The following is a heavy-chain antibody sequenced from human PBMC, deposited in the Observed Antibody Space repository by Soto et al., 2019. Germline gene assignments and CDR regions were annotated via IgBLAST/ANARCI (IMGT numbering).Heavy chain of an antibody. CDR2: ISSSSNYT. Sequence: QLQLVESGGGLVKPGGSLRLSCSASGFTFSDYYMSWIRQSPGKGLEWVSYISSSSNYTNLADSVKGRFTISRDKAKNSLYLQMSSRRAEDAAVYYCARTSSRRAFDIWGQGTVVTVSS. J-gene: IGHJ3*02. CDR1: GFTFSDYY. V-gene: IGHV3-11*06. CDR3: ARTSSRRAFDI. D-gene: IGHD6-25*01.